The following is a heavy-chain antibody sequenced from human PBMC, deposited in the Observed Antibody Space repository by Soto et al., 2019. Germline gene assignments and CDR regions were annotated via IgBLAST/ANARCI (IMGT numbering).Heavy chain of an antibody. J-gene: IGHJ4*02. CDR1: GFTFSSYS. CDR2: ITSNSNYM. V-gene: IGHV3-21*01. CDR3: ARDRNSNYYFDY. D-gene: IGHD4-4*01. Sequence: EVQLVESGGGLVEPGGSLRLSCAASGFTFSSYSMNWVRQAPGKGLEWVSSITSNSNYMYYADSVKGRFTISRDNAKNSLYLQMISLRAEDTAVYYCARDRNSNYYFDYWGQGTLVTVSS.